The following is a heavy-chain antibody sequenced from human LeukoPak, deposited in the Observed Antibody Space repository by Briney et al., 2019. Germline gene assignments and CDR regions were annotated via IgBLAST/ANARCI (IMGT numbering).Heavy chain of an antibody. D-gene: IGHD3-10*01. CDR3: VKGGDELTYYFDY. CDR2: ISSNGGST. V-gene: IGHV3-64D*06. Sequence: PGGSLRLSCSASGFTFSSYAMPWVRQAPGKGLEYVSAISSNGGSTYYADSVKGRFTISRDNSKNTLYLQMSSLRAEDTAVYYCVKGGDELTYYFDYWGQGTLVTVSS. CDR1: GFTFSSYA. J-gene: IGHJ4*02.